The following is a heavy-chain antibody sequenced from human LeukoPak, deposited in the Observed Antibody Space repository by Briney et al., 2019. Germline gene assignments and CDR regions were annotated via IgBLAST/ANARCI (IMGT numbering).Heavy chain of an antibody. V-gene: IGHV1-69*05. CDR3: AREGNWNYNWFDP. CDR1: GGTFSSYA. Sequence: ASVKVSCKASGGTFSSYAISWVRQAPGRGLEWMGGIIPIFGTANYAQKFQGRVTITTDESTSTAYMELSSLRSEDTAVYYCAREGNWNYNWFDPWGQGTLVTVSS. CDR2: IIPIFGTA. J-gene: IGHJ5*02. D-gene: IGHD1-7*01.